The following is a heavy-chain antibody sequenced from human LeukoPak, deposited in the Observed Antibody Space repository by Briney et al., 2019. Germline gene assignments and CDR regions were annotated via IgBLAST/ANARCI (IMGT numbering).Heavy chain of an antibody. CDR3: ARPGVTGGPASDY. D-gene: IGHD3-10*01. V-gene: IGHV7-4-1*02. J-gene: IGHJ4*02. CDR2: INTITGNP. CDR1: GYTFTNYG. Sequence: ASVKVSCKSSGYTFTNYGMNWVRQAPGQGLEWMGWINTITGNPTYAQGFTGRFVFSLDTSVTTTYLQISSLKAEDTAVYFCARPGVTGGPASDYWGQGTVVTVSS.